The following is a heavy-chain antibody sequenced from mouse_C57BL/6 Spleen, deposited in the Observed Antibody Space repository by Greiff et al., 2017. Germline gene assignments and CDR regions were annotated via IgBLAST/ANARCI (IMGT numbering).Heavy chain of an antibody. J-gene: IGHJ2*01. CDR3: ARGLVAHFDY. Sequence: VQLQQSGPELVKPGASVKISCKASGYAFSSSWMNWVKQRPGQGLEWIGRLYPGDGDTNYNGKFKGKATLTADKSSSTAYMQLSSLTSEDSAVYFCARGLVAHFDYWGQGTTLTVSS. D-gene: IGHD1-1*01. CDR2: LYPGDGDT. V-gene: IGHV1-82*01. CDR1: GYAFSSSW.